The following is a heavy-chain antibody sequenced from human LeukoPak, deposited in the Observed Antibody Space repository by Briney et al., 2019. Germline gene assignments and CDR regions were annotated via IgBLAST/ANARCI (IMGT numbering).Heavy chain of an antibody. D-gene: IGHD3-10*01. J-gene: IGHJ1*01. V-gene: IGHV3-30*02. CDR1: GFTFSSYG. CDR3: TRAYDAGAYSRCGG. CDR2: IRYDGSNK. Sequence: GGSLRLSCAASGFTFSSYGMHWVRQAPGKGLEWVAFIRYDGSNKYYADSVKGRFTISRDNAKNTLYLQMNGLRAEDTAVYYCTRAYDAGAYSRCGGWGQGTLVTVTS.